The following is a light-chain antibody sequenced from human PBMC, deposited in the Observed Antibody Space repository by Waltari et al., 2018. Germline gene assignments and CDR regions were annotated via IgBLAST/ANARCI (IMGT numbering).Light chain of an antibody. Sequence: QSALTQPASMSGSPGQSITVSCTGARSDAGSSDIVCWYQQHPGKAPKLIIYEGNKRPSGVSNRFSGFKSGNTASLTISGLQAEDEAEYYCSSNAGRGIVFGGGTKLTVL. CDR2: EGN. CDR1: RSDAGSSDI. J-gene: IGLJ2*01. V-gene: IGLV2-23*01. CDR3: SSNAGRGIV.